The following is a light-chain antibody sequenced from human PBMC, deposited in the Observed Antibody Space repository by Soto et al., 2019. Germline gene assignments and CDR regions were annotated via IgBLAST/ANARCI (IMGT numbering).Light chain of an antibody. V-gene: IGLV1-47*01. CDR3: ASWDDSLNGYV. J-gene: IGLJ1*01. CDR2: RNN. Sequence: QSVLTQPPSASGTPGQTVTISCSGSSSNIGSAYIYWYQHLPGTAPKLLIYRNNQRPSGVPDRFSASKSGTSASLAISGLRSEDETDYYCASWDDSLNGYVFGSGTKVTVL. CDR1: SSNIGSAY.